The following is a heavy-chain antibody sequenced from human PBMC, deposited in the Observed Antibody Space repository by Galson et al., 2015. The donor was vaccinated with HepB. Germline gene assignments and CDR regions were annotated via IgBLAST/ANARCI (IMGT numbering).Heavy chain of an antibody. CDR3: ARARGDLRVRTYYFDY. CDR2: IKQDGSEK. D-gene: IGHD2-21*02. Sequence: SLRLSCAASGFTFSSYWMSWVRQAPGKGLEWVANIKQDGSEKYYVDSVKGRFTISRDNAKNSLYLRMNSLRAEDTAVYYCARARGDLRVRTYYFDYWGQGTLVTVSS. V-gene: IGHV3-7*03. CDR1: GFTFSSYW. J-gene: IGHJ4*02.